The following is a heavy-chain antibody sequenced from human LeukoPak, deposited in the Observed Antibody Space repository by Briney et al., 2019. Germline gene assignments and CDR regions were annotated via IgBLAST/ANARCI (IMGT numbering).Heavy chain of an antibody. V-gene: IGHV4-59*01. Sequence: SETLSLTCTVSGGSISSYYWSWIRQPPGKGLEWIGYIDYGGSTNYNPSLKSRVTISVDTSKNQFSLKLSSVTAADTAVYYCARVSPGYCSGGSCYGVDYWGQGTLVTVSS. CDR1: GGSISSYY. CDR3: ARVSPGYCSGGSCYGVDY. D-gene: IGHD2-15*01. CDR2: IDYGGST. J-gene: IGHJ4*02.